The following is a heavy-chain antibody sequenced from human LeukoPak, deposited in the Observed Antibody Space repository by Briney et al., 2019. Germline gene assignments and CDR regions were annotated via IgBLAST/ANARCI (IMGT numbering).Heavy chain of an antibody. CDR3: ALTGYCSSTSCYTFDY. V-gene: IGHV3-30*03. Sequence: PGRSLRLSCAASGFTFSSYGMHWVRQAPGKGLEWVAVISYDGSNKYYADSVKGRFTISRGNSKNTLYLQMNSLRAEDTAVYYCALTGYCSSTSCYTFDYWGQGTLVTVSS. CDR2: ISYDGSNK. CDR1: GFTFSSYG. D-gene: IGHD2-2*02. J-gene: IGHJ4*02.